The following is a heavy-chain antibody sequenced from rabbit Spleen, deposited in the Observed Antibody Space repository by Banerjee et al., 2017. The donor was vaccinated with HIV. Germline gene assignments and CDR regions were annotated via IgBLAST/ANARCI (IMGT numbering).Heavy chain of an antibody. CDR2: IYANGGSA. V-gene: IGHV1S40*01. CDR3: ARDLAGVIGWNFGW. Sequence: QSLEESGGDLVKPGASLTLTCTASGFSLSSSYWICWVRQAPGKGLEWIGCIYANGGSAYYANWAKGRFTISKASSTTVTLQMTSLTPADTATYFCARDLAGVIGWNFGWWGQGTLVTVS. CDR1: GFSLSSSYW. D-gene: IGHD4-1*01. J-gene: IGHJ4*01.